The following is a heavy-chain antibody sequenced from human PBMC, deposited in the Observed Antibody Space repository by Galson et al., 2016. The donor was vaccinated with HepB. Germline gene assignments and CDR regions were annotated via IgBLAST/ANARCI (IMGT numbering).Heavy chain of an antibody. J-gene: IGHJ5*02. CDR2: INQDGIEK. CDR1: GFTFSSYW. CDR3: ARSGEPS. V-gene: IGHV3-7*01. D-gene: IGHD4-17*01. Sequence: SLRLSCATSGFTFSSYWMTWVRQAPGKGLEWVANINQDGIEKYYVGSVEGRFTISRDNAKISLYLQMDSLRAEDTAVYYCARSGEPSWGQGTLVTVSS.